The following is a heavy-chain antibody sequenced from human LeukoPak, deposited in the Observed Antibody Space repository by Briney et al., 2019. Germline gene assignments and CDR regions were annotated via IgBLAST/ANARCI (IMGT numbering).Heavy chain of an antibody. Sequence: PSETLSLTCAVYGGSFSGYYWSWIRQPAGKGLEWIGRIYTSGSTNYNPSLKSRATISVDTSKNQFSLKLSSVTAADTAVYYCASDRIEVDAFDIWGQGTMVTVSS. CDR1: GGSFSGYY. CDR3: ASDRIEVDAFDI. V-gene: IGHV4-59*10. D-gene: IGHD2-15*01. CDR2: IYTSGST. J-gene: IGHJ3*02.